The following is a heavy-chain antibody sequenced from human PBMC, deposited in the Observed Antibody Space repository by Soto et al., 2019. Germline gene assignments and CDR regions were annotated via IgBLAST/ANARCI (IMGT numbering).Heavy chain of an antibody. V-gene: IGHV4-31*03. CDR1: GASISSGGYY. Sequence: SETLSLTCTVSGASISSGGYYWSWIRQHPGKGLEWIGYIYYSGSTYYNPSLKSRVTISVDTSKNQFSLKLSSVTAADTAVYYCARDESGSGYYYYGMDVWGQGTTVT. CDR3: ARDESGSGYYYYGMDV. CDR2: IYYSGST. J-gene: IGHJ6*02.